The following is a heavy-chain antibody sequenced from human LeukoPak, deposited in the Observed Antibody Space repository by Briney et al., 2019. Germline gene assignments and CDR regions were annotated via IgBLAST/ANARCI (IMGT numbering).Heavy chain of an antibody. V-gene: IGHV4-34*01. J-gene: IGHJ5*02. Sequence: SETLSLTCAVYGGSFSGYYWSWIRQPPGKGLEWIGEINHSGSTNYNPSLKSRVTISVDTSKNQFSLKLSSVTAADTAVYYCARDRPGSGWSKSDWFDPWGQGTLVTVSS. CDR2: INHSGST. CDR1: GGSFSGYY. CDR3: ARDRPGSGWSKSDWFDP. D-gene: IGHD6-19*01.